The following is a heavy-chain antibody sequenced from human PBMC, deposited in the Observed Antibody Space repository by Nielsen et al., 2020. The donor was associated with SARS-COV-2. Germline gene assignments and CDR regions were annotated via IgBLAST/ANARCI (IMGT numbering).Heavy chain of an antibody. J-gene: IGHJ6*02. CDR3: AKEVRDTATSYYYYYGMDV. Sequence: GESLKISCAASGFTFSSYAMSWVRQAPGKGLEWVSAISGSGGSTYYADSVKGRSTISRDNSKHTLYLQMNSLRAEDTAVYYCAKEVRDTATSYYYYYGMDVWGQGTTVTVSS. D-gene: IGHD5-18*01. CDR1: GFTFSSYA. V-gene: IGHV3-23*01. CDR2: ISGSGGST.